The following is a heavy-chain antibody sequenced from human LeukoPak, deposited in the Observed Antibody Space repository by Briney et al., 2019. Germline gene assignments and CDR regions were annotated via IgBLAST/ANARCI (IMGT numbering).Heavy chain of an antibody. V-gene: IGHV3-23*01. J-gene: IGHJ4*02. CDR1: GFTLSNYP. CDR2: ISGSGGST. CDR3: AKGFYYDSSAYFDY. D-gene: IGHD3-22*01. Sequence: GGSLRLSCAVSGFTLSNYPMSWARHSPRKGLEWVSYISGSGGSTYYADSVKGRFTLPRDNSKNTLYPEENSLTCGHTTVYYCAKGFYYDSSAYFDYWGQGTLVTVSS.